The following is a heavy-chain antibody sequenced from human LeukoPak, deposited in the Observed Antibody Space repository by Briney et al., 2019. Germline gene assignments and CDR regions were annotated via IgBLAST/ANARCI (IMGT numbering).Heavy chain of an antibody. CDR3: ARESCSSTSCYAAIDY. CDR1: GFTFSSYG. J-gene: IGHJ4*02. V-gene: IGHV3-33*01. CDR2: IWYDGSNK. D-gene: IGHD2-2*01. Sequence: PGRSLRLSCAASGFTFSSYGMHWVRQAPGKGLEWVAVIWYDGSNKYYADSVKGRFTISRDNSKNTLYLQMNSLRAEDTAVYYCARESCSSTSCYAAIDYWGQGTLVTVSS.